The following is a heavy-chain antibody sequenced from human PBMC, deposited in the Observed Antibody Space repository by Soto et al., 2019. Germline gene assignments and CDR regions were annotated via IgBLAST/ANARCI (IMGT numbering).Heavy chain of an antibody. CDR2: IIPLFATT. Sequence: QVQLVQSGAEVKKPGSSVKVSCKTSGATFSNYALTWVRQVPGQGLEWMGGIIPLFATTNYAQKFQGRVTITADESTSTAYMEMSSLRSDSTAVYYCVPRQTSTITARPGMDVWGQGTTVTVSS. V-gene: IGHV1-69*19. CDR1: GATFSNYA. D-gene: IGHD6-6*01. CDR3: VPRQTSTITARPGMDV. J-gene: IGHJ6*02.